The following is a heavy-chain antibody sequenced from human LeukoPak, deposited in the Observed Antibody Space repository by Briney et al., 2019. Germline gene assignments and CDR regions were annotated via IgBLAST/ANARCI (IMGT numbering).Heavy chain of an antibody. D-gene: IGHD5-12*01. CDR1: GFTFSSYA. V-gene: IGHV3-21*01. CDR3: ASHSGYDIQKRDY. CDR2: ISSSSSYI. J-gene: IGHJ4*02. Sequence: GGSLRLSCAASGFTFSSYAMSWVRQAPGKGLEWVSAISSSSSYIYYADSVKGRFTISRDNAKNSLYLQMNSLRAEDTAVYYCASHSGYDIQKRDYWGQGTLVTVSS.